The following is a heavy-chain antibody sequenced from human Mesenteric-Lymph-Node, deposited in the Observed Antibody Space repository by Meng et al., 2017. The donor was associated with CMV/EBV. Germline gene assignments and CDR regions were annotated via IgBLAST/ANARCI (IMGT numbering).Heavy chain of an antibody. V-gene: IGHV1-8*03. Sequence: ASVKVSCKASGYTFTNYDINWVRQATGQGLEWMGWMNPNSGNTGYAQKFQGRVSITINTSISTAYMELSSLRSEDTAVYYCARALVGGHIEDPYGMDVWGLGTTVTVSS. CDR3: ARALVGGHIEDPYGMDV. CDR1: GYTFTNYD. D-gene: IGHD3-10*01. J-gene: IGHJ6*02. CDR2: MNPNSGNT.